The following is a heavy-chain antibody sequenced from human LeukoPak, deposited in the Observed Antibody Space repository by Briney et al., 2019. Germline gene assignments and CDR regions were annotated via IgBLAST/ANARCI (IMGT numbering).Heavy chain of an antibody. CDR1: GGSSSSYY. V-gene: IGHV4-59*08. CDR3: ARRASGSYPDYFDS. Sequence: PSETLSLTCTISGGSSSSYYWSWIRQPPGKGLEWIGYIHYSGSTNYNPSLKSRATISLDTSKNQVSLKLTSVTAADTAAYYCARRASGSYPDYFDSWGQGTLVTVSS. CDR2: IHYSGST. J-gene: IGHJ4*02. D-gene: IGHD1-26*01.